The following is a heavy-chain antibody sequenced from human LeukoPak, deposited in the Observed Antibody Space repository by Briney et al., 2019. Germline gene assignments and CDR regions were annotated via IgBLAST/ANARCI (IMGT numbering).Heavy chain of an antibody. J-gene: IGHJ3*02. D-gene: IGHD4-17*01. Sequence: ASVKVSCTASLYTLTSYGISWVHQAPGQKLVWIGWISAYKVNTHYPHKLHGRVTITTDTPTSTPHTELRSLRHDTTAAYYFARARATVTTPDDFDIWGQGTMVTVSS. CDR1: LYTLTSYG. V-gene: IGHV1-18*01. CDR3: ARARATVTTPDDFDI. CDR2: ISAYKVNT.